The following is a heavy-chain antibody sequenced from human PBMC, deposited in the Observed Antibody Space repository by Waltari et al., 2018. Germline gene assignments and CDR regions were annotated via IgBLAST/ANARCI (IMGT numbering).Heavy chain of an antibody. CDR3: AKDPAGTYYFEY. V-gene: IGHV3-23*01. CDR2: ISGSGGNT. CDR1: EFTFSGYA. D-gene: IGHD6-19*01. Sequence: EVQLLESGGGLVQPGGSLRLSCAASEFTFSGYAMNWGRQAPGKGLEWVSTISGSGGNTYDADSVKGRFTISRDNSKNTLYLQMNSLRAEDTAVYYCAKDPAGTYYFEYWGQGTLVTVSS. J-gene: IGHJ4*02.